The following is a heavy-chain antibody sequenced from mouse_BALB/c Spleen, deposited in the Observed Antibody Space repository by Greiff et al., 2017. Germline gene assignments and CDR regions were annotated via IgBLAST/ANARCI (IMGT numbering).Heavy chain of an antibody. Sequence: EVQLVESGAGLVQPGGSRKLSCAASGFTFSSFGMHWVRQAPEKGLEWVAYISSGSSTIYYADTVKGRFTISRDNPKNTLFLQMTSLRSEDTALCYCASGTYGMDFWGQGTTVTVSS. V-gene: IGHV5-17*02. CDR3: ASGTYGMDF. J-gene: IGHJ4*01. CDR2: ISSGSSTI. CDR1: GFTFSSFG. D-gene: IGHD1-1*02.